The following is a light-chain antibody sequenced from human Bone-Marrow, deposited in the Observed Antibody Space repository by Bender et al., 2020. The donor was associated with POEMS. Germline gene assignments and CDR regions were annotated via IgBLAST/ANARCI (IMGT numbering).Light chain of an antibody. J-gene: IGLJ1*01. CDR1: SSDVGDYKY. CDR3: SSYTSDNSRV. CDR2: DVS. V-gene: IGLV2-14*03. Sequence: QSALTQPPSASGSPGQSVTISCTGTSSDVGDYKYVSWYQQHPGKAPKLMIFDVSNRPSGISNRFSGSKSGNTASLTISGLQAEDEADYYCSSYTSDNSRVFGTGTKVSV.